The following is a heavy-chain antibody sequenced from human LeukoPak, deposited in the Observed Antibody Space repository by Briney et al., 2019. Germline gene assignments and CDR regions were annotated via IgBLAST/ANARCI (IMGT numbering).Heavy chain of an antibody. CDR3: ARQLATTTTSVVDY. CDR2: IYSSGST. Sequence: PSQTLSLTCTVSTGSIGSGDYYWGWIRQSPWNGLEGIGNIYSSGSTYYNPSLKSRVTISMDTSENQFSLNLSSVTAADTAVYYCARQLATTTTSVVDYWGQGTLVTVSS. CDR1: TGSIGSGDYY. V-gene: IGHV4-39*01. D-gene: IGHD5-24*01. J-gene: IGHJ4*02.